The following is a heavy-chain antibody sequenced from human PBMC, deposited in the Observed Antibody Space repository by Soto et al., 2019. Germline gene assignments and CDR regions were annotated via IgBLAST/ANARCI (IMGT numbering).Heavy chain of an antibody. D-gene: IGHD3-3*01. CDR1: GFSITTTW. J-gene: IGHJ4*02. CDR3: NSYPAFWGGHTPL. Sequence: EVQLVESGGGLVQPGGSLRLSCAASGFSITTTWMHWVRQAPGKGLEWVGRVKSKADGGTADYAAPVKGRFTVSRDDSKNTQYLQMNSLKMEDTAVYYCNSYPAFWGGHTPLWGQGTLVTVSS. V-gene: IGHV3-15*07. CDR2: VKSKADGGTA.